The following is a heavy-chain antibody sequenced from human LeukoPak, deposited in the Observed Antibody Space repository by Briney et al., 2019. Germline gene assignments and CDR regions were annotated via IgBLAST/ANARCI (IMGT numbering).Heavy chain of an antibody. Sequence: SETLSLTCTVSGYSISTGYYWDWIRQPPGKGLEWIGTFYHGGSTYYNPSLKSRVTISVDTSKNQFSLNLTSVTAADTAVYYCAKDSDMVAGTFDYWGQGTLVTVSS. CDR3: AKDSDMVAGTFDY. J-gene: IGHJ4*02. V-gene: IGHV4-38-2*02. CDR2: FYHGGST. D-gene: IGHD1-14*01. CDR1: GYSISTGYY.